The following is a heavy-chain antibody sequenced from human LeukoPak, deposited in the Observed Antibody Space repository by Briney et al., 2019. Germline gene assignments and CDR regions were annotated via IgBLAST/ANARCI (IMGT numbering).Heavy chain of an antibody. V-gene: IGHV3-7*01. Sequence: GGSLRLSCAASGFTFSSYWMSWVRQAPGKGLEWVANIKQDGSEKYYVDSVKGRFTISRDNVKNSVFLQMNSLRAEDTAVYYCTRDENNWNSGKSWGQGTMVTVSS. CDR2: IKQDGSEK. D-gene: IGHD1-7*01. J-gene: IGHJ3*01. CDR3: TRDENNWNSGKS. CDR1: GFTFSSYW.